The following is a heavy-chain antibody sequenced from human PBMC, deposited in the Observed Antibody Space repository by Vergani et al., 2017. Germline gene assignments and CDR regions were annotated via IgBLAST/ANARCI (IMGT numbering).Heavy chain of an antibody. J-gene: IGHJ4*02. CDR1: GFTPSRQE. D-gene: IGHD2-8*01. CDR3: ARGLWDCTHIRCSPPSY. CDR2: ISGSSSYV. Sequence: VQLVESGGGVVQPGRSLRLSCAASGFTPSRQEMQWVRQAPGKGLEWVASISGSSSYVFYRDSVEGRFTITRDNAKKSVYLQMNSLRAEDTAMYFCARGLWDCTHIRCSPPSYWGQGTQVTVSS. V-gene: IGHV3-21*01.